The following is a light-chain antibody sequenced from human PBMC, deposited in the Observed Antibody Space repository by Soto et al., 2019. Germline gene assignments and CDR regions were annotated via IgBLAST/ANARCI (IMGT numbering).Light chain of an antibody. J-gene: IGLJ1*01. CDR2: ANN. CDR1: SSNIGNND. V-gene: IGLV1-51*01. CDR3: GTWDSSLSAV. Sequence: QSVLTQPPSVSAAPEQKGTLTCSGSSSNIGNNDVSWYQQLPGTAPKLLIYANNKRPSGIPDRFSGSKSGTSATLGITGLQTGDEADYYCGTWDSSLSAVFGTGTKLTVL.